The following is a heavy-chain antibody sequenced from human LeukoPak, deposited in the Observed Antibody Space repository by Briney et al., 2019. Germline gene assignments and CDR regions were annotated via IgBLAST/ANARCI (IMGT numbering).Heavy chain of an antibody. CDR1: GFTFSDYS. CDR3: ARDQGSSSWYEESYFDY. J-gene: IGHJ4*02. CDR2: IRYDGNNK. V-gene: IGHV3-30*02. Sequence: GGSLRLSCAASGFTFSDYSMHWARQAPGKGLNWVAFIRYDGNNKYYADSVKGRFTISRDNSKNMLYLQMNSLRAEDTAVYYCARDQGSSSWYEESYFDYWGQGTLVTVSS. D-gene: IGHD6-13*01.